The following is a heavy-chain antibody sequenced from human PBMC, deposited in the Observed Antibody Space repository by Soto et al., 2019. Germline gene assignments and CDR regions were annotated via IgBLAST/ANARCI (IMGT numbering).Heavy chain of an antibody. Sequence: EVQLLESGGGLVQPGGSLRLSCAASGFTFSSYAMSWVRQAPGKGLEWVSGISDSGDSTYYADSVKGRFTISRDNSKNTLYLQMNSLRAEDTAVYYCAKVIVAVAGYFDSWGQGTLVTVSS. V-gene: IGHV3-23*01. CDR1: GFTFSSYA. J-gene: IGHJ4*02. CDR3: AKVIVAVAGYFDS. D-gene: IGHD6-19*01. CDR2: ISDSGDST.